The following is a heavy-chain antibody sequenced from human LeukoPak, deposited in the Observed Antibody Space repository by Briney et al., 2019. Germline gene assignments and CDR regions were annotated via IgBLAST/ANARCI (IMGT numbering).Heavy chain of an antibody. CDR3: VRSRFTTSSFDY. V-gene: IGHV3-74*03. D-gene: IGHD2-2*01. CDR2: INSDESVT. Sequence: RGSLTLSCPASGFTFSSSWMQWVRQAPGQGLVWVSRINSDESVTTYTNSVKGRFHIYRHNAKNTLYLQMNSLRAEDTAMYYCVRSRFTTSSFDYWGRGTLVSVSS. J-gene: IGHJ4*02. CDR1: GFTFSSSW.